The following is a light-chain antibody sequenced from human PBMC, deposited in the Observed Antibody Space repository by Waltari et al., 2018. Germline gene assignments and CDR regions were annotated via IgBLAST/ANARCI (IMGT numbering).Light chain of an antibody. CDR3: SSYISSSTLEL. CDR1: SRHVGTYYY. CDR2: DVR. Sequence: QSALTQPASVYGSPGQSIPISCPGTSRHVGTYYYVPWYQQHPGKAPKLMICDVRIRRSGVSKRFSGSKSGNTASLTISGLQAEDEADYYCSSYISSSTLELFGGGTSLTVL. J-gene: IGLJ2*01. V-gene: IGLV2-14*03.